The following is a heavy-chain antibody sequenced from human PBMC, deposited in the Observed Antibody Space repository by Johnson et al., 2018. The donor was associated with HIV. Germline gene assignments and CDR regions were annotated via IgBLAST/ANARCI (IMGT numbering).Heavy chain of an antibody. CDR3: AGRSMRSDAFDL. CDR1: GFSVSNTY. V-gene: IGHV3-33*08. J-gene: IGHJ3*01. D-gene: IGHD2-8*01. Sequence: QVQPVESGGGLVKPGGSLRLSSGPSGFSVSNTYMNWVRQAPGKGLEWVAVIWYNGSNKYYPDSVKGRFTASRESDKNSFYLQINGLRGGDTGVYYCAGRSMRSDAFDLWGPGTMVTVSS. CDR2: IWYNGSNK.